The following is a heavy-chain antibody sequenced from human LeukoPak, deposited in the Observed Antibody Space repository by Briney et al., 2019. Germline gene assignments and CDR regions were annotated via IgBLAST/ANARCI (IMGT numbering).Heavy chain of an antibody. D-gene: IGHD2-2*01. J-gene: IGHJ4*02. CDR2: INPNSGGT. Sequence: ASVKVSCKASGYTFTSYYMHWVRQAPGQGLEWMGWINPNSGGTNYAQKFQGRVTITRDTSISTAYMELSRLRSADTAVYYCARDLSSVVVPAAILGGPTDYWGQGTLVTVPS. CDR1: GYTFTSYY. CDR3: ARDLSSVVVPAAILGGPTDY. V-gene: IGHV1-2*02.